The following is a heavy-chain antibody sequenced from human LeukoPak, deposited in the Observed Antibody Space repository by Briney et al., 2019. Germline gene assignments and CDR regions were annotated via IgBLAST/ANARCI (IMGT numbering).Heavy chain of an antibody. D-gene: IGHD6-13*01. J-gene: IGHJ4*02. CDR3: ARVRQQLVDFDY. CDR2: INPNSGGT. CDR1: GYTFTGYY. V-gene: IGHV1-2*02. Sequence: GSVTVSCKASGYTFTGYYMHWVRQAPGQGLEWMGWINPNSGGTNYAQKFQGRVTMTRDTSISTAYMELGRLRSDDTAVYYCARVRQQLVDFDYWGQGTLVTVSS.